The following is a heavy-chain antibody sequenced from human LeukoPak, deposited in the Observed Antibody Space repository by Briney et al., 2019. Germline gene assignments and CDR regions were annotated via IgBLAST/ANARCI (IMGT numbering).Heavy chain of an antibody. CDR1: GGSFSGYY. CDR2: INHSGST. CDR3: ARGLGEWGKGITIFGVVIPLGNWFDP. V-gene: IGHV4-34*01. D-gene: IGHD3-3*01. Sequence: PSETLSLTCAVYGGSFSGYYGSWIRQPPGKGLEWIGEINHSGSTNYNPSLKSRVTISVDTSKNQFSLKLSSVTAADTAVYYCARGLGEWGKGITIFGVVIPLGNWFDPWGQGTLVTVSS. J-gene: IGHJ5*02.